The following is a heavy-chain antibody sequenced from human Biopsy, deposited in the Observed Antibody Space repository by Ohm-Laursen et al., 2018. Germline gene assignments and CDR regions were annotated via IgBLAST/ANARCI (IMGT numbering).Heavy chain of an antibody. D-gene: IGHD2-15*01. CDR2: INQAGTT. Sequence: SHTLSLTCPAFGKTFSDYQWSWIRQLPGKGLEWIGQINQAGTTNYNPSLKSRVSISADASKYEFSLRLTSVTAADTAVYLCGNEVHGRDYWGLGAQVTVSS. CDR1: GKTFSDYQ. V-gene: IGHV4-34*08. CDR3: GNEVHGRDY. J-gene: IGHJ4*02.